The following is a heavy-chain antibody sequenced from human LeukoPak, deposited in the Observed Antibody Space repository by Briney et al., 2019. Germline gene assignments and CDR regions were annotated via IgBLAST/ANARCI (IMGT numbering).Heavy chain of an antibody. CDR1: AFTFSSSA. V-gene: IGHV3-64D*09. CDR2: INDNGRAT. D-gene: IGHD1-26*01. CDR3: VNDVSGSYTFDY. Sequence: GRSLTLSCSASAFTFSSSAMHWGSQSPGPGLEYVSSINDNGRATHYGDSMKGRFTISRDNSKNTLYLQMSTLTTEDTAIYYCVNDVSGSYTFDYWGQGPLVSVFS. J-gene: IGHJ4*02.